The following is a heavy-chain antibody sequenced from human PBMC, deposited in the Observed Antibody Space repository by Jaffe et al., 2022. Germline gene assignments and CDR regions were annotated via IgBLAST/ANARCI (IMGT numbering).Heavy chain of an antibody. D-gene: IGHD6-13*01. CDR1: GGSISSYY. J-gene: IGHJ3*02. Sequence: QVQLQESGPGLVKPSETLSLTCTVSGGSISSYYWSWIRQPPGKGLEWIGYIYYSGSTNYNPSLKSRVTISVDTSKNQFSLKLSSVTAADTAVYYCAREGYRQQLVGNDAFDIWGQGTMVTVSS. CDR2: IYYSGST. V-gene: IGHV4-59*01. CDR3: AREGYRQQLVGNDAFDI.